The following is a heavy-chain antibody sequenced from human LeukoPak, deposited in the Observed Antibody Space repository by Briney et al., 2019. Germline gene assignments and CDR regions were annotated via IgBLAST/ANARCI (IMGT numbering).Heavy chain of an antibody. CDR2: INTNTGNP. CDR3: ATSPGIAAPSGYYFDH. Sequence: ASVKVSCKASGYTFTSHGISWVRQAPGQGPEWMGWINTNTGNPTYAQGFTGRFVFSLDTSVSTAYLQISSLKAEDTAVYYCATSPGIAAPSGYYFDHWSQGTLVTVSS. V-gene: IGHV7-4-1*02. J-gene: IGHJ4*02. D-gene: IGHD6-13*01. CDR1: GYTFTSHG.